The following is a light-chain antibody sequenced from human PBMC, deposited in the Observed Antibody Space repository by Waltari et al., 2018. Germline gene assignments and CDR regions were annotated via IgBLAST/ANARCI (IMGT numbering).Light chain of an antibody. CDR3: QQRSNWPLT. CDR2: DVF. CDR1: QSVSSY. V-gene: IGKV3-11*01. Sequence: IVLTQSPATLSLSPGERATLSCRASQSVSSYLVWYQQKPGQAPRLLIYDVFNRATGIPARFSGSGSGTDFTLTISSLEPEDFAVYYCQQRSNWPLTFGGGTKVESK. J-gene: IGKJ4*01.